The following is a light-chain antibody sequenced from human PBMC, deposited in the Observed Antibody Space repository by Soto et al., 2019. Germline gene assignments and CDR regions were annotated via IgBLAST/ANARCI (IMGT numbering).Light chain of an antibody. CDR1: QGIGSY. V-gene: IGKV1-39*01. Sequence: IQLTQSPSSLSASVGDRVTITCRASQGIGSYLAWYQQKPGEAPKLLIYSASSLQSGIPSRFSGSGSGTDFTDFTLTISSLQPEDFATYYCQQTYMTPITFGQGTRLEIK. CDR2: SAS. J-gene: IGKJ5*01. CDR3: QQTYMTPIT.